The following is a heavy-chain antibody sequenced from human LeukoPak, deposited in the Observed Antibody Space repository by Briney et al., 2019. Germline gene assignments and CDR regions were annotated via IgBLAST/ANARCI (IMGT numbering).Heavy chain of an antibody. V-gene: IGHV3-48*03. J-gene: IGHJ5*01. CDR1: EFTFTSYE. CDR3: ARGVLANWFDS. D-gene: IGHD6-6*01. CDR2: ISSSGSTK. Sequence: GGSLRLSCAASEFTFTSYEMNWVRQAPGKGLEWISYISSSGSTKYYADSGKGRFTISRDNAKNSLYLQMNSLRAEDTAVYYCARGVLANWFDSWGQGTLVTVSS.